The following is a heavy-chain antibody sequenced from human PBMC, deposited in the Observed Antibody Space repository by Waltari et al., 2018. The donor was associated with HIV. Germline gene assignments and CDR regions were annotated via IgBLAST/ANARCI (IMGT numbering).Heavy chain of an antibody. Sequence: QVQLVESGGGVVQPGRSLRLSCATSGFTLSSYGMHWVRQAPGKGLEEVTVIWYDGSKKYYADSVKGRFTISRDNSKNTLYLQMNSLRIEDTAVYYCARKYSSSWGAPFDYWGQGTLVTVSS. CDR3: ARKYSSSWGAPFDY. D-gene: IGHD6-13*01. CDR2: IWYDGSKK. V-gene: IGHV3-33*01. J-gene: IGHJ4*02. CDR1: GFTLSSYG.